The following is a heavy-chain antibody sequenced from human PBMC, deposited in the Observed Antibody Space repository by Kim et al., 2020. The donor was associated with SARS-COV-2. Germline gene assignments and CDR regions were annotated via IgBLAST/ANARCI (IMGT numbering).Heavy chain of an antibody. CDR3: AREYCSSTSCYRGLFDP. CDR2: IGTAGDT. V-gene: IGHV3-13*04. CDR1: GFTFSSYD. Sequence: GGSLRLSCAASGFTFSSYDMHWVRQATGKGLEWVSAIGTAGDTYYPGSVKGRFTISRENAKNSLYLQMNSLRAGDTAVYYCAREYCSSTSCYRGLFDPWGQGTLVTVSS. J-gene: IGHJ5*02. D-gene: IGHD2-2*01.